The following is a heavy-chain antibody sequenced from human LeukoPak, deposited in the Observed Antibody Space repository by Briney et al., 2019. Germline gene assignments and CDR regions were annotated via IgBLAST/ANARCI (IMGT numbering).Heavy chain of an antibody. CDR2: INHSGST. J-gene: IGHJ4*02. Sequence: SETLSLTCAVYGGSFGGYYWSWIRQPPGKGLEWIGEINHSGSTNYNPSLKSRVTISVDTSKNQFSLKLSSVTAADTAVYYCARYSSGLIDYWGQGTLVTVSS. D-gene: IGHD6-19*01. CDR3: ARYSSGLIDY. V-gene: IGHV4-34*01. CDR1: GGSFGGYY.